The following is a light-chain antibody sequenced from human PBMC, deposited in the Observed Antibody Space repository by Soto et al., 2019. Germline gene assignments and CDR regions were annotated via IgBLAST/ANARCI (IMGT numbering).Light chain of an antibody. J-gene: IGKJ4*01. CDR2: KAS. V-gene: IGKV1-5*03. Sequence: DIQMTQSPSTLSASVGDRVTITCRASQSITSCLAWYQQKPGKAPKLLIYKASSLESGVPSRFGGGGSGKDFTLTFSTLQPDDFATYYCQNYYSYSLTFGGGTKVDIK. CDR3: QNYYSYSLT. CDR1: QSITSC.